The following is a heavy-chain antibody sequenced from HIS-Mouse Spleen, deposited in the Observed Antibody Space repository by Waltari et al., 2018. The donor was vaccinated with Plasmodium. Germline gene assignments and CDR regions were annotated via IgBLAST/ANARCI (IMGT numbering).Heavy chain of an antibody. V-gene: IGHV4-39*01. D-gene: IGHD3-3*01. J-gene: IGHJ4*02. CDR1: GGSISSSSYY. CDR3: ARQLAYYDFWSGYSRGYYFDY. Sequence: QLQLQESGPGLVKPSETLSLTCTVSGGSISSSSYYWGWIRQPPGKGLEWIGSIYYSGSTYTNPHLKSRVTRSVDTSKNQFSLKLSSVTAADTAVYYCARQLAYYDFWSGYSRGYYFDYWGQGTLVTVSS. CDR2: IYYSGST.